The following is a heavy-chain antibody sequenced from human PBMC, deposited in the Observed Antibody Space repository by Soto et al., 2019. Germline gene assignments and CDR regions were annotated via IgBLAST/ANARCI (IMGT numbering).Heavy chain of an antibody. CDR2: IYYSGST. J-gene: IGHJ5*02. CDR1: GGSISSYY. CDR3: ASAVRYYDSSGYYPVGWFDP. Sequence: SETLSLTCTVSGGSISSYYWSWIRQPPGKGLEWIGYIYYSGSTNYNPSLKSRVTISVDTSKNQFSLKLSSVTAADTAVYYCASAVRYYDSSGYYPVGWFDPWGQGTLVTVS. D-gene: IGHD3-22*01. V-gene: IGHV4-59*08.